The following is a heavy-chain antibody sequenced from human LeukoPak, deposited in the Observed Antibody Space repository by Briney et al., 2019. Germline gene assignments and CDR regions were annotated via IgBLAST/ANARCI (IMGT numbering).Heavy chain of an antibody. CDR3: ARDSSPGYYDYVWGTYPRY. CDR1: GFTFSNYW. CDR2: VKQDGGEK. J-gene: IGHJ4*02. Sequence: GGSLRLSCAASGFTFSNYWMSWVRQAPGKGLELVANVKQDGGEKYYVDSVKGRFTISRDNAKNSLYLQMNSLRAEDTAVYYCARDSSPGYYDYVWGTYPRYWGQGTLVTVSS. V-gene: IGHV3-7*05. D-gene: IGHD3-16*02.